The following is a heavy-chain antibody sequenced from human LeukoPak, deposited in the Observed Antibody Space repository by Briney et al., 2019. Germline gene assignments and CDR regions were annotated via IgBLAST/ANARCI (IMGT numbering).Heavy chain of an antibody. CDR1: GGTFSSYA. D-gene: IGHD1-7*01. J-gene: IGHJ5*02. CDR2: IIPIFGTA. Sequence: SVKFSCKASGGTFSSYAISWVRQAPGQGLEWMGGIIPIFGTANYAQKFQGRVTITTDESTSTAYMELSSLRSEDTAVYYCARDNYAGANWFDPWGQGTLVTVSS. V-gene: IGHV1-69*05. CDR3: ARDNYAGANWFDP.